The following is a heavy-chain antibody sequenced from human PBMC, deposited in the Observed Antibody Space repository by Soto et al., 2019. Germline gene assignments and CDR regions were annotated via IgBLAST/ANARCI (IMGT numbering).Heavy chain of an antibody. J-gene: IGHJ5*02. D-gene: IGHD1-26*01. Sequence: PSETLSLTCNVSGASLSRYYWSWIRQPPGKGLEWIGRIYATGDTDYNPSLKSRISMSVDMSKKQFSLTLRSVTAADTAIYYCVRDGTKNLRDRFEXWGRGILVTVSX. V-gene: IGHV4-4*07. CDR1: GASLSRYY. CDR2: IYATGDT. CDR3: VRDGTKNLRDRFEX.